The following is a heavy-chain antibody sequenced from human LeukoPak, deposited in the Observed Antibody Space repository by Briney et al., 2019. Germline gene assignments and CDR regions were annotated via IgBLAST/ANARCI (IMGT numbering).Heavy chain of an antibody. CDR2: INHSGST. Sequence: SETLSLTCTVSGGSISSYYWSWIRQPPGKGLEWIGEINHSGSTNYNPSLKSRVTISVDTSKNQFSLKLSSVTAADTAVYYCARRGGSGKRFAHYYYYYMDVWGKGTTVTISS. J-gene: IGHJ6*03. D-gene: IGHD3-10*01. V-gene: IGHV4-34*01. CDR1: GGSISSYY. CDR3: ARRGGSGKRFAHYYYYYMDV.